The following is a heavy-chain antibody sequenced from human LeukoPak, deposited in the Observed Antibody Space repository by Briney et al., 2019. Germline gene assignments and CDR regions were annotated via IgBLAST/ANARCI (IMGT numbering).Heavy chain of an antibody. D-gene: IGHD3-9*01. CDR1: GGSISGGGYS. Sequence: SQTLSLTCAVSGGSISGGGYSWSWIRQSPGKGLEWIGYIYQSGSTYYNPSLKSRVTISVARSKNQFSLKLSSLTAADTAVYYCARGGLRYFDWLPMIPDFDYWGQGTLVTVSS. J-gene: IGHJ4*02. V-gene: IGHV4-30-2*06. CDR3: ARGGLRYFDWLPMIPDFDY. CDR2: IYQSGST.